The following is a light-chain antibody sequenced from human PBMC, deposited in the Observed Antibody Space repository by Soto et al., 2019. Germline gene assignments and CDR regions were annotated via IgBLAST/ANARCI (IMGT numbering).Light chain of an antibody. CDR3: HQYGDSPQT. J-gene: IGKJ1*01. Sequence: EIVMTQSPSILSVSPGERATLSCRASQSFSSNLAWYQQKPGQAPRLLIYGASTRATGVPARFSGSGSGTEFTLTISSLQSEDFAVYFCHQYGDSPQTFGQGTKVDIK. V-gene: IGKV3D-15*02. CDR1: QSFSSN. CDR2: GAS.